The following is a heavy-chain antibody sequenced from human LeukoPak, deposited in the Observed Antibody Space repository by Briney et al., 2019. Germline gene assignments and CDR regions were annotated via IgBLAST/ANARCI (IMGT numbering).Heavy chain of an antibody. D-gene: IGHD3-16*02. CDR3: ARVRPYDYVWGSYRQPGHGWFDP. CDR2: INPNSGGT. CDR1: GYTFTGYY. V-gene: IGHV1-2*02. Sequence: ASVKVSCKAFGYTFTGYYMHWVRQAPGQGLEWMGWINPNSGGTNYAQKFQGRVTMTRDTSISTAYMELSRLRSDDTAVYYCARVRPYDYVWGSYRQPGHGWFDPWGQGTLVTVSS. J-gene: IGHJ5*02.